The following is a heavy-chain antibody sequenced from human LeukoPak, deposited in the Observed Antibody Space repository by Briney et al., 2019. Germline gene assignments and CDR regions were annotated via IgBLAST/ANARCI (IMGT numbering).Heavy chain of an antibody. CDR3: ARELWGFDY. V-gene: IGHV3-53*01. D-gene: IGHD2-21*01. Sequence: GGSLRLSCAASGFTVSSNYMNWVRQAPGKGLEWVSVIYSGGSTYYADSVEGRFTISRDNSKNTLYLQMNSLRVEDTAVYYCARELWGFDYWGQGTLVTVSS. J-gene: IGHJ4*02. CDR1: GFTVSSNY. CDR2: IYSGGST.